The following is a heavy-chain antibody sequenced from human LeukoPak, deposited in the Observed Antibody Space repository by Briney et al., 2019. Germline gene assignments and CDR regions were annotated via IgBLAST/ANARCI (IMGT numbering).Heavy chain of an antibody. V-gene: IGHV3-23*01. Sequence: PGGSLRLSCAASGFTFSSYAMSWVRQAPGKGLEWVSAISGRGGSTYYADSVKGRFTISRENSKNTLYLQMNSLRAEDTAVYYCAKGTYYDFWSGYYEWGQGTLVTVSS. CDR2: ISGRGGST. D-gene: IGHD3-3*01. J-gene: IGHJ4*02. CDR1: GFTFSSYA. CDR3: AKGTYYDFWSGYYE.